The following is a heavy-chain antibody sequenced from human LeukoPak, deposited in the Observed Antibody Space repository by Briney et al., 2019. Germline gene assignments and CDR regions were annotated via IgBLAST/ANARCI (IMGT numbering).Heavy chain of an antibody. J-gene: IGHJ4*02. CDR1: GGSFSGYY. CDR2: INHSGST. Sequence: KPSDTLSLTCAVYGGSFSGYYWSSIRQPPAKGLDWMGQINHSGSTNYNPSLKSRVTISVATSKNQFSLQLSYVTAADTAVYYCARGLSRGPVAARYYYGSALDYWGQGTLVTVSS. V-gene: IGHV4-34*01. D-gene: IGHD3-10*01. CDR3: ARGLSRGPVAARYYYGSALDY.